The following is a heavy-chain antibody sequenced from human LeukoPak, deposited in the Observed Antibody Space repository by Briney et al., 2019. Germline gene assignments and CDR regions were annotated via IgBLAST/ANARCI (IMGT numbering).Heavy chain of an antibody. V-gene: IGHV3-23*01. J-gene: IGHJ4*02. D-gene: IGHD3-9*01. CDR2: ISGSGGST. CDR1: GFTFSSYA. CDR3: AKEYYEILTGYYNYFDY. Sequence: SGGSLRLSCAASGFTFSSYAMSWVRQAPGKGLEWVSAISGSGGSTYYADSVKGRFTISRDNSKNTLYLQMNSLRAEDTAVYYCAKEYYEILTGYYNYFDYWGQGTLVTVSS.